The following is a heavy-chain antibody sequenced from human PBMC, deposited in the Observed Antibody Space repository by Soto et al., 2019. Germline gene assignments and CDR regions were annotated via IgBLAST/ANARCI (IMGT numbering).Heavy chain of an antibody. Sequence: ASVKVSCKASGGTFSSYAISWVRQAPGQGLEWMGGIIPIFGTANYAQKFQGRVTITADESTSTAYMELSSLRSEDTAVYYCARSKGTVRVTMIVVVNLDYWGQGTLVTVSS. D-gene: IGHD3-22*01. CDR3: ARSKGTVRVTMIVVVNLDY. CDR2: IIPIFGTA. CDR1: GGTFSSYA. J-gene: IGHJ4*02. V-gene: IGHV1-69*13.